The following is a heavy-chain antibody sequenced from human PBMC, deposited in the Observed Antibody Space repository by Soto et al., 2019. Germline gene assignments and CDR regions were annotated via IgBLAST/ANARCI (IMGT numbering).Heavy chain of an antibody. V-gene: IGHV4-31*03. J-gene: IGHJ5*02. Sequence: SETLSLTCTVSGGSISSGGYYWSWIRQHPGKGLEWIGYIYYSGSTYYNQSLKSRVTISVDTSKNHFSLKLSSVTAADTAVYYCARNKWVLLWFGELLQNWFDPWGQGTLVTVSS. CDR2: IYYSGST. CDR3: ARNKWVLLWFGELLQNWFDP. D-gene: IGHD3-10*01. CDR1: GGSISSGGYY.